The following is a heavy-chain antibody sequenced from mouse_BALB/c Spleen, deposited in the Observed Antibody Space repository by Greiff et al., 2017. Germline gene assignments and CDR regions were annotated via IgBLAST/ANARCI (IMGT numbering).Heavy chain of an antibody. V-gene: IGHV1-15*01. CDR1: GYTFTDYE. Sequence: QVHVKQSGAELVRPGASVTLSCKASGYTFTDYEMHWVKQTPVHGLEWIGAIDPETGGTAYNQKFKGKATLTADKSSSTAYMELRSLTSEDSAVYYCTREAYAMDYWGQGTSVTVSS. CDR3: TREAYAMDY. CDR2: IDPETGGT. J-gene: IGHJ4*01.